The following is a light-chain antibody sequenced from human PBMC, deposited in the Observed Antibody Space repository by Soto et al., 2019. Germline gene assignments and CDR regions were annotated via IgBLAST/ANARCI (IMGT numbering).Light chain of an antibody. Sequence: EIVLTQSPATLSLSPGERATLSCRASQSVSSYLAWYQQKPGQAPRLLIYDASNRATGIPARFSGSGSGTDFRLTSSSLEPEVFAVYYWQQRSNWPLTFGGGTKVEIK. CDR1: QSVSSY. CDR2: DAS. J-gene: IGKJ4*01. V-gene: IGKV3-11*01. CDR3: QQRSNWPLT.